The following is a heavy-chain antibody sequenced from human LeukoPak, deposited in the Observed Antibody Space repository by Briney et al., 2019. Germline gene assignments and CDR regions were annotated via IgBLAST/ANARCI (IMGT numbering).Heavy chain of an antibody. CDR2: IFYSWST. V-gene: IGHV4-59*08. J-gene: IGHJ5*02. D-gene: IGHD1-26*01. Sequence: SETLSLTCTISGGSISSYYWSWIRQPPGKGLEWIGYIFYSWSTNYNPSLKSRVTISLDTSKNQFSLRLSSVTAADTAVYYCARSGSGCFVPGRQGILVTVSS. CDR3: ARSGSGCFVP. CDR1: GGSISSYY.